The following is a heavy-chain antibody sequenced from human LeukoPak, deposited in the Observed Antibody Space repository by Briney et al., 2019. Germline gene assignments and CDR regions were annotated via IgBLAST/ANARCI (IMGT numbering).Heavy chain of an antibody. CDR1: GGSFSGYY. V-gene: IGHV4-34*01. Sequence: SETLSLTCAVYGGSFSGYYWSWIRKPPGKGLEWIGEMNHSGSTNYNPSLKSRVTISVDTSKNQFSLKLSSVTAADTAVYYCARLSTAGTMDVWGQGTTVTVSS. CDR3: ARLSTAGTMDV. CDR2: MNHSGST. D-gene: IGHD6-19*01. J-gene: IGHJ6*02.